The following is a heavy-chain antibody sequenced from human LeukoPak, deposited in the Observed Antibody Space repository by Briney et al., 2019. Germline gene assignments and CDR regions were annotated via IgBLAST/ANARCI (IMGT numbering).Heavy chain of an antibody. CDR2: FDAEMNKT. V-gene: IGHV1-24*01. J-gene: IGHJ4*02. CDR1: GYTLTEVS. D-gene: IGHD6-13*01. Sequence: ASVKVSCKVSGYTLTEVSMHWVRQAPGKGLEWMGGFDAEMNKTLYAQKFQGRVTMTEDTSIETAYMELSSLRSEDTAVYYCATDKDGSYYCDYWGQGTLVTVSS. CDR3: ATDKDGSYYCDY.